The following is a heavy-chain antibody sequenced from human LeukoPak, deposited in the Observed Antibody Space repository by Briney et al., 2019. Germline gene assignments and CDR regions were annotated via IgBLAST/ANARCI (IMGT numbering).Heavy chain of an antibody. Sequence: GGSLRLSCAASEFTFSSYAMSWVRQAPGKGLEWVSAIGHSGHTTYYADSVKGRFTISRDSSKNTLNLQMNSLRAEDTAVYYCAKNIGGFDYWGQGTLVTVSS. CDR3: AKNIGGFDY. CDR2: IGHSGHTT. V-gene: IGHV3-23*01. CDR1: EFTFSSYA. D-gene: IGHD4-23*01. J-gene: IGHJ4*02.